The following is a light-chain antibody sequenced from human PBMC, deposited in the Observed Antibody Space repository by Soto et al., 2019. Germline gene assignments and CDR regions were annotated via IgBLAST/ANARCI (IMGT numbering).Light chain of an antibody. CDR3: QQLQRTPFT. Sequence: QLTQSPFSLSASVGDRVTITCRASQDVSRYLAWYQQKAGKAPKLLIYGASTLQSGVPSRFSGFGSGTEFTLTISSLQPEDFATYHCQQLQRTPFTFGPGTTVDV. V-gene: IGKV1-9*01. CDR1: QDVSRY. J-gene: IGKJ3*01. CDR2: GAS.